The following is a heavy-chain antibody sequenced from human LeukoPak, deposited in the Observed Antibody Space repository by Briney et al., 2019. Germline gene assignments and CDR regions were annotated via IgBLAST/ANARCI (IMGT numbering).Heavy chain of an antibody. CDR2: ISGSGGST. V-gene: IGHV3-23*01. Sequence: PGGSLRLSCAASGFTFSNYAMSWVRQAPGKGLEWVSGISGSGGSTYYADSVKGRFTISRDNSKNTLYLQMNSLRVEDTAVYYCATHMTSVTTSLDYWGQGTLVTVSS. CDR3: ATHMTSVTTSLDY. D-gene: IGHD4-17*01. J-gene: IGHJ4*02. CDR1: GFTFSNYA.